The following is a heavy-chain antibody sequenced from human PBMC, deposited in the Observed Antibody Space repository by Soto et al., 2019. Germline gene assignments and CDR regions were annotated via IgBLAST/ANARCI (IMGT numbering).Heavy chain of an antibody. D-gene: IGHD2-15*01. J-gene: IGHJ2*01. Sequence: QVHLQQWGAGLLKPSETLSLTCAVYGGSFSGYYWSWIRQPPGKGLEWIGEINHSGSTNYNPSLKSRVTISVDTSKNQFSLKLRSVTAADTAVYYCARPDIVVVVAASNWYFDLWGRGTLVTVSS. CDR3: ARPDIVVVVAASNWYFDL. CDR2: INHSGST. V-gene: IGHV4-34*01. CDR1: GGSFSGYY.